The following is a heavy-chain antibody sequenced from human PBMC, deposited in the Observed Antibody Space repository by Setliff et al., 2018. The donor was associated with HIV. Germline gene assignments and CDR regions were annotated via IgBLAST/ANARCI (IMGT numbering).Heavy chain of an antibody. CDR3: AKDREYGSGRPDYYYYYGMDV. V-gene: IGHV3-23*01. D-gene: IGHD3-10*01. CDR1: GFTFSSYA. CDR2: ISGSGGST. J-gene: IGHJ6*02. Sequence: GGSLRLSCAASGFTFSSYAMSWVRQAPGKGLEWVSAISGSGGSTYYADSVKGRFTISRDNSKNTLYLQMNSLRAEDTDVYYSAKDREYGSGRPDYYYYYGMDVWGQGTTVTVSS.